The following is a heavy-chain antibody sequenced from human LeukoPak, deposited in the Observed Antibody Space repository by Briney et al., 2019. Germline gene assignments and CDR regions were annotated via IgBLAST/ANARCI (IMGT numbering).Heavy chain of an antibody. D-gene: IGHD3-16*01. J-gene: IGHJ6*02. V-gene: IGHV1-2*04. CDR2: INPNSGGT. CDR1: GYTFTGYY. CDR3: ARAVGSLYDDYVPDHLNYYYGMDV. Sequence: ASVKVSCKASGYTFTGYYVHWVRQAPGQGLEWMGWINPNSGGTNYAQKFQGWVTMTRDTSISTAYMELSRLRSDDTAVYYCARAVGSLYDDYVPDHLNYYYGMDVWGQGTTVTVSS.